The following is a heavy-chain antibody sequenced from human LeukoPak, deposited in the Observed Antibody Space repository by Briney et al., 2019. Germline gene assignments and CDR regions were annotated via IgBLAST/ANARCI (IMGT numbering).Heavy chain of an antibody. V-gene: IGHV1-3*04. Sequence: ASVQVSCQASGYTFTSYAMYWVRQAPGQRLEWMGWINTGNGNTKYSQKFQGRVTITRDTSASTAYMELSSLRSEDTAVYYCARAWGATVTTFDYWGQGTLVTVSS. CDR2: INTGNGNT. J-gene: IGHJ4*02. CDR1: GYTFTSYA. CDR3: ARAWGATVTTFDY. D-gene: IGHD4-17*01.